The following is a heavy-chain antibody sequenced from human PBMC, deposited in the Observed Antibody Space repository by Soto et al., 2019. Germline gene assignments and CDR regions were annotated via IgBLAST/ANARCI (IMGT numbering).Heavy chain of an antibody. J-gene: IGHJ5*02. Sequence: QVQLQESGPGLVKPSQTLSLTCTVSGGSISSGDYYWSWIRQHPGKGLEWIGYIYYSGSTYYNPSLKSRDTISVDTSKSQFSLKMSSVTAAATAVYYCARWWSGSRQGFDPWGQGTLVTVSS. D-gene: IGHD3-3*01. CDR2: IYYSGST. CDR3: ARWWSGSRQGFDP. V-gene: IGHV4-31*03. CDR1: GGSISSGDYY.